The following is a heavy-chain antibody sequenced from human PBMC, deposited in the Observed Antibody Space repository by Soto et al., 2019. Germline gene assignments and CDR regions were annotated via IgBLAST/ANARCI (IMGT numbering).Heavy chain of an antibody. Sequence: SGPTLVNPTETLTLTCTVSGFSLSNARMGVSWIRQPPGKALEWLAHIFSNDEKSYSTSLKSRLTISKDTSKSQVVLTMTNMDPVDTATYYCARIGGTTMVRGVPPNPSTGGMDVWGQGTTVTVPS. CDR3: ARIGGTTMVRGVPPNPSTGGMDV. CDR1: GFSLSNARMG. J-gene: IGHJ6*02. CDR2: IFSNDEK. V-gene: IGHV2-26*01. D-gene: IGHD3-10*01.